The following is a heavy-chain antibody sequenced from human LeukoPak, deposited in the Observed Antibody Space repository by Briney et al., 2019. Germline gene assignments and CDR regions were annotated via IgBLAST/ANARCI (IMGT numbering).Heavy chain of an antibody. CDR1: GGTFTNYV. Sequence: SVKVSCKASGGTFTNYVISWVRQAPGQGLEWMGGIVPVLNTPNYAQKFQGRVTITADESASTGYLELSSLRSEDTAVYYCARARGAAAGTDYWGQGTLVTVSS. CDR3: ARARGAAAGTDY. V-gene: IGHV1-69*13. CDR2: IVPVLNTP. D-gene: IGHD6-13*01. J-gene: IGHJ4*02.